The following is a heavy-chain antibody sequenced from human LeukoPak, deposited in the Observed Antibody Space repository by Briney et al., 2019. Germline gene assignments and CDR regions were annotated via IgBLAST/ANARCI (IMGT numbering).Heavy chain of an antibody. CDR3: ARDLVRPSCATDRCYTLAF. J-gene: IGHJ4*02. V-gene: IGHV1-18*01. Sequence: ASVKVSCKTFGYSFANYGISWVRQAPGQGLEWMAWICPYNGDGIAAQRFQGRLSMTTDPSTSTAYMELRSLRSDDTAVYYCARDLVRPSCATDRCYTLAFWGQGTQITVSS. CDR1: GYSFANYG. D-gene: IGHD2-15*01. CDR2: ICPYNGDG.